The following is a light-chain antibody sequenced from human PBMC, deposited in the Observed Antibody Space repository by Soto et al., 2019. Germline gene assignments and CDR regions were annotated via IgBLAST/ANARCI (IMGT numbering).Light chain of an antibody. J-gene: IGKJ1*01. CDR1: QSISSY. CDR3: QQSYRIPRT. CDR2: AAS. Sequence: DIQMTQSPSSLSASVGDRVTITCRASQSISSYLNWYQQKPGKAPKFLIYAASSLQSGVPSRFSGSGSGTDFTLTISSLQPEDFATYYCQQSYRIPRTFGQGTKVEIK. V-gene: IGKV1-39*01.